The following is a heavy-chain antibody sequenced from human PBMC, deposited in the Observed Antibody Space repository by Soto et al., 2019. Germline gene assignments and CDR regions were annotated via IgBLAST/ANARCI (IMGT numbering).Heavy chain of an antibody. CDR3: ARDLNFSDRYSSGWYYFDY. CDR2: INAGNGNT. CDR1: GYTFTIYA. D-gene: IGHD6-19*01. J-gene: IGHJ4*02. V-gene: IGHV1-3*01. Sequence: ASVKVSCKASGYTFTIYAMHWVRQAPGQRLEWMGWINAGNGNTKYSQKFQGRVTITRDTSASTAYMELSSLRSEDTAVYYCARDLNFSDRYSSGWYYFDYWGQGTLVTVSS.